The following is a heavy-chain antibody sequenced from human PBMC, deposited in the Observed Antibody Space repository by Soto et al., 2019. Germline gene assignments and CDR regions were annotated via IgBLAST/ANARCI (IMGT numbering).Heavy chain of an antibody. CDR3: ARTRGYDAADAFDI. V-gene: IGHV3-74*01. CDR2: INSDGSST. J-gene: IGHJ3*02. D-gene: IGHD5-12*01. CDR1: GFTFSSYW. Sequence: GGSLRLSCAASGFTFSSYWMHWVRQAPGKGLVWVSRINSDGSSTSYADSVKGRFTISRDNAKNTQYLQMNSLRAEDTAEYDGARTRGYDAADAFDIWGQGTMVTVSS.